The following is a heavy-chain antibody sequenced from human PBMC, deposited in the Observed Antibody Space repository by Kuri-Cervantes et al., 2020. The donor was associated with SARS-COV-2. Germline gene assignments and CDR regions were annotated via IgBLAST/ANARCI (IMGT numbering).Heavy chain of an antibody. V-gene: IGHV3-30-3*01. D-gene: IGHD1-14*01. Sequence: GESLKISCAASGFTFSSYAMHWVRQAPGKGLEWVAVISYDGCNKYYADSVKGRFTISRDNSKNTLYLQMNSLRAEDTAVYYCARDQAGTIDYWGQGTLVTVSS. CDR3: ARDQAGTIDY. CDR1: GFTFSSYA. J-gene: IGHJ4*02. CDR2: ISYDGCNK.